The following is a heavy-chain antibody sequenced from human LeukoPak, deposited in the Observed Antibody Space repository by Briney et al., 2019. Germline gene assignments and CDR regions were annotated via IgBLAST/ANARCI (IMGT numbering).Heavy chain of an antibody. CDR2: ISLNVGSI. D-gene: IGHD5-12*01. Sequence: SLTLARALSGPTLDVDTMGWVWPAPREGRGWVSGISLNVGSIGYAASVKGRFTISRDNAKNSLYLQMNSLRAEDTALHNCAKDMRSGYEPNCDYWGQGTLVTVSS. V-gene: IGHV3-9*01. J-gene: IGHJ4*02. CDR1: GPTLDVDT. CDR3: AKDMRSGYEPNCDY.